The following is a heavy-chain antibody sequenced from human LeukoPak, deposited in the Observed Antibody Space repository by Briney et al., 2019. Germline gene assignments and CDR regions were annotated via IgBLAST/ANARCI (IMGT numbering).Heavy chain of an antibody. CDR3: ATAVYDILTGYYLHYDY. V-gene: IGHV1-24*01. CDR2: FDPEDGET. CDR1: GYTFTDLTEYY. D-gene: IGHD3-9*01. J-gene: IGHJ4*02. Sequence: ASVKVSCKASGYTFTDLTEYYIHWVRQAPGKGLEWMGGFDPEDGETIYAQKFQGRVTMTEDTSTDTAYMELSSLRSEDTAVYYCATAVYDILTGYYLHYDYWGQGTLVTVSS.